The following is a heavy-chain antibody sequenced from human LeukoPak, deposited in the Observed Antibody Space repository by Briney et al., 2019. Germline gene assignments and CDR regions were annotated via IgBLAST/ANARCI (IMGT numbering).Heavy chain of an antibody. CDR3: ASADTAMVTRA. Sequence: PGRSLRLSCAASGFTFSSYAMHWVRQAPGKGLEWVAVISYDGSNKYYAGSVKGRFTISRDNSKNTLYLQMNSLRAEDTAVYYCASADTAMVTRAWGQGTLVTVSS. V-gene: IGHV3-30*04. J-gene: IGHJ5*02. CDR1: GFTFSSYA. CDR2: ISYDGSNK. D-gene: IGHD5-18*01.